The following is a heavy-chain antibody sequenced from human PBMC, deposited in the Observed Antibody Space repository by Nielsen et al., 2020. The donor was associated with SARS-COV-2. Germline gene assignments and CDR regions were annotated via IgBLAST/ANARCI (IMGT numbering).Heavy chain of an antibody. V-gene: IGHV3-72*01. J-gene: IGHJ4*02. Sequence: GESLKISCAASGFTFSDHYMDWVRQAPGKGLKWVGRTRNKANSYTTEYAASVKGRFTISRDDSKNSLYLQMNSLKTEDTAVYYCASHDILTGQDYWGQGTLVTVS. CDR1: GFTFSDHY. D-gene: IGHD3-9*01. CDR3: ASHDILTGQDY. CDR2: TRNKANSYTT.